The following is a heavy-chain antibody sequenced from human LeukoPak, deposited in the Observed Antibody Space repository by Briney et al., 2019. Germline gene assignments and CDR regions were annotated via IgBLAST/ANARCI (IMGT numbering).Heavy chain of an antibody. CDR3: ASNRGYYDSSGYYLDY. CDR1: GGSITGNSYY. J-gene: IGHJ4*02. V-gene: IGHV4-31*03. D-gene: IGHD3-22*01. Sequence: PSETLSLTCTVSGGSITGNSYYLSWIRQHPGEGLEWIGYIYYGGSTYYNPSFKSRVTMSVDTSKNQFSLKLTSVTAADTAVYYCASNRGYYDSSGYYLDYWGQGTLVTVSS. CDR2: IYYGGST.